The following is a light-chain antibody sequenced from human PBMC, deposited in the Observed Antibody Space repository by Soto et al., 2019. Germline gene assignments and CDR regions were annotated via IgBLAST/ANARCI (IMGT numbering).Light chain of an antibody. CDR1: SGHSDYA. Sequence: QAVVTQSPSASASPGASVKLTCTLSSGHSDYAIAWHRQQPEKGPRYLMKVTSDGSHTKGDGIPDRFSGSSSGADRYLTISSLRSDDEADYYCQAWGTGGVFGGGTQLTVL. CDR3: QAWGTGGV. J-gene: IGLJ3*02. CDR2: VTSDGSH. V-gene: IGLV4-69*01.